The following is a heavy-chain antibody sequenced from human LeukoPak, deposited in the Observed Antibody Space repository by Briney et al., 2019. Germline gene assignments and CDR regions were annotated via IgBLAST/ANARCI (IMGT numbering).Heavy chain of an antibody. D-gene: IGHD3-22*01. Sequence: AASVKVSCKASGGTFSSYAISWVRQAPGQGLEWMGGIIPIFGTANYAQKFQGRVTITADESTSTAYMELSSLRSEDTAVYYCARESSSGSVFFDYWGQGTLVTVS. CDR3: ARESSSGSVFFDY. CDR1: GGTFSSYA. V-gene: IGHV1-69*13. J-gene: IGHJ4*02. CDR2: IIPIFGTA.